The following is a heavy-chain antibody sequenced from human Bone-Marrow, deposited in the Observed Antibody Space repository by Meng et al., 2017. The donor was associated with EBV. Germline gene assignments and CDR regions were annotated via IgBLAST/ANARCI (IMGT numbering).Heavy chain of an antibody. CDR2: IPSDASHNK. Sequence: QEQLVESGXGVVQPGRXLRLSCAASGFIFSGYGFHWVRQAPGKGPEWVAIIPSDASHNKYYADSVKGRFTISRDDSKNTAYLQMNSLKTEDTAVYYCTRHGGGSYYWGQGTLVTVSS. J-gene: IGHJ4*02. CDR3: TRHGGGSYY. V-gene: IGHV3-30*03. CDR1: GFIFSGYG. D-gene: IGHD1-26*01.